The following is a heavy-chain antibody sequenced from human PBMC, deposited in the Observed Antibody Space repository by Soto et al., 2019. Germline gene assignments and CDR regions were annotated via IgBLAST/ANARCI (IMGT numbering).Heavy chain of an antibody. D-gene: IGHD1-1*01. CDR3: ATSGSFFRPSLGYFDY. V-gene: IGHV1-2*07. CDR2: INPNSGGT. CDR1: GFTFTGHY. J-gene: IGHJ4*02. Sequence: QVQLDQSGAEVKKPGSSVKVSCKASGFTFTGHYIHWVRQAPGQGLEWMGWINPNSGGTSYAHKFQGRHTMTTDTSITTAYMELSRLSSDDTAFYYCATSGSFFRPSLGYFDYWGEGALVTVSS.